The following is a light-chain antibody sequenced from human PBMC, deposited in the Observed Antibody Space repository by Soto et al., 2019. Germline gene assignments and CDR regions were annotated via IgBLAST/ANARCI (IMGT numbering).Light chain of an antibody. CDR1: QSISNN. V-gene: IGKV1-39*01. J-gene: IGKJ4*01. CDR2: AAS. Sequence: DIQMTPSPSSLSASVGDRVTITCRASQSISNNLNWYQQKPGKAPRLLIYAASSLQSGVPSRFSGSGSGTDFTLVINSLQPEDFTTYYCQQSYRTPLTFGGGTKVEIK. CDR3: QQSYRTPLT.